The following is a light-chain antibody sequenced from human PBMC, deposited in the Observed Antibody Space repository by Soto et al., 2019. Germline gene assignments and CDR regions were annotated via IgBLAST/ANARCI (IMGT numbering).Light chain of an antibody. Sequence: IQLTQSPSSLSASVGDRVTINCRASQSISSWLAWYQQKPGKAPKVLIYDASSLESGVPSRFSGGGSGTEFTLNISSLQPDDSAIYYCQHYNTYSKTFGPGTKVDIK. CDR1: QSISSW. V-gene: IGKV1-5*01. CDR3: QHYNTYSKT. CDR2: DAS. J-gene: IGKJ3*01.